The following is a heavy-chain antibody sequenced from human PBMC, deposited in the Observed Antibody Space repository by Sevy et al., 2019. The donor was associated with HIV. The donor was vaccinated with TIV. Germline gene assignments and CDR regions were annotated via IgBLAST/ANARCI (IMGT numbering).Heavy chain of an antibody. V-gene: IGHV1-69*10. CDR2: IIPILGIA. Sequence: ASLKVSCKASGGTFSSYAISWVRQAPGQGLEWMGGIIPILGIANYAQKFQGRVTITADKSTSTAYMELSSLRSEDTAVYYCARTQQQLVKYYFDYWGQGTLVTVSS. J-gene: IGHJ4*02. CDR3: ARTQQQLVKYYFDY. CDR1: GGTFSSYA. D-gene: IGHD6-13*01.